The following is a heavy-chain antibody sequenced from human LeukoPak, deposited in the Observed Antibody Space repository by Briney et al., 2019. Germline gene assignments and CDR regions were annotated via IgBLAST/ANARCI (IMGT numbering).Heavy chain of an antibody. J-gene: IGHJ5*01. CDR1: GYSFTNYD. CDR2: MNPKSGDT. V-gene: IGHV1-8*03. D-gene: IGHD2-15*01. Sequence: ASVKVSCKASGYSFTNYDINWVRQATGQGLEWMGWMNPKSGDTGYSQKFQGRVFITRDTSINTAYMELSSLGSDDTAVYYCARVGYCSGGSCYSDS. CDR3: ARVGYCSGGSCYSDS.